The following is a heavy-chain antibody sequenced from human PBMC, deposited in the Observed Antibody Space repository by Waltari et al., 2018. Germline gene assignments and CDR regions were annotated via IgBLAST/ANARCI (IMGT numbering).Heavy chain of an antibody. CDR2: IYSGGST. D-gene: IGHD3-16*01. Sequence: EVQLVESGGGLIQPGGSLRLSCSASGFTVSSNYISWLRQAPGKGLEWVSVIYSGGSTYYADSVKGRFTISRDNSKNTLYLQMNSLRAEDTAVYYCVHTRTGDHDFDYWGQGTLVTVSS. J-gene: IGHJ4*02. CDR3: VHTRTGDHDFDY. CDR1: GFTVSSNY. V-gene: IGHV3-53*01.